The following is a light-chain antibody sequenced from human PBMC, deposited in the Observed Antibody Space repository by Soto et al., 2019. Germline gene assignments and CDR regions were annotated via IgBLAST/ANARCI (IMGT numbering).Light chain of an antibody. CDR1: SADVGGYNS. CDR3: CSYAGTYTYV. V-gene: IGLV2-11*01. Sequence: QSALTQPRSVSGSPGQSVTITCTGTSADVGGYNSVSWFQQYPGKAPKLMIFDVSKRPSGVPDRFSGSKSGNTAYLTISGLQAEDEAIYYCCSYAGTYTYVFGTETKLTVL. J-gene: IGLJ1*01. CDR2: DVS.